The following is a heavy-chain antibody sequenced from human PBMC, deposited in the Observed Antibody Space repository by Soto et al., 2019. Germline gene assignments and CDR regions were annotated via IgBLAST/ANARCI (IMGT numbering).Heavy chain of an antibody. CDR1: GFTFSSYG. Sequence: GGSLRLSCAASGFTFSSYGMHWVRQAPGKGLEWVAVIWYDGSNKYYADSVKGRFTISRDNSKNTLYLQMNSLRAEDTAVYYCARDQYGSRGYYYYYYGMDVWGQGTTVTVSS. V-gene: IGHV3-33*01. J-gene: IGHJ6*02. CDR3: ARDQYGSRGYYYYYYGMDV. D-gene: IGHD3-10*01. CDR2: IWYDGSNK.